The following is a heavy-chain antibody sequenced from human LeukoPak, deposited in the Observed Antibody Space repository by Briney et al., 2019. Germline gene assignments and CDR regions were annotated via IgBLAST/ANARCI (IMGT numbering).Heavy chain of an antibody. J-gene: IGHJ4*02. D-gene: IGHD3-10*01. CDR2: IYYSGST. CDR3: ASVITMVQGVIRWGFDY. Sequence: PSETLSLTCTVSGGSISSSSYYRGWIRPPPGKGLEWIGSIYYSGSTYYNPSLKSRVTISVDTSKNQFSLKLSSVTAADTAVYYCASVITMVQGVIRWGFDYWGQGTLVTVSS. V-gene: IGHV4-39*01. CDR1: GGSISSSSYY.